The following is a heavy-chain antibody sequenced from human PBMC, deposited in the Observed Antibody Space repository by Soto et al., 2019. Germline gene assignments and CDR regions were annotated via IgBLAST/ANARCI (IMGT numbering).Heavy chain of an antibody. CDR1: GFTFSSYG. V-gene: IGHV3-33*01. CDR3: ARGEQLMLRYCGMDV. J-gene: IGHJ6*02. D-gene: IGHD6-6*01. Sequence: PGGSLRLSCAASGFTFSSYGMHWVRQAPGKGLEWVAVIWYDGSNKYYADSVKGRFTLSRDNSKNTLYLQMNSLRAEDTAVYSCARGEQLMLRYCGMDVWGQGPTVTVSS. CDR2: IWYDGSNK.